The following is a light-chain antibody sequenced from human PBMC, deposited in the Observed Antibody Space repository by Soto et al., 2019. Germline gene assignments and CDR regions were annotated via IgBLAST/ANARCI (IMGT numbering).Light chain of an antibody. CDR2: WAS. Sequence: ILKARTRDALGVCLGQSATLNCKSSQSVLHSSNNKNYLAWYQQKAGQPPKLLIYWASTRESGVPDRFSGGGSGTDFTLTISSLQGEDVACYWCQPYFGAWFTFGRGTKVDIK. CDR3: QPYFGAWFT. CDR1: QSVLHSSNNKNY. V-gene: IGKV4-1*01. J-gene: IGKJ4*01.